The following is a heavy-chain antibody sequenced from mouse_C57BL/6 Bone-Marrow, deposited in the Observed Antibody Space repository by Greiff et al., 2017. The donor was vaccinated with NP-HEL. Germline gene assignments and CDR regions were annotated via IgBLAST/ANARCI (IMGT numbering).Heavy chain of an antibody. D-gene: IGHD2-4*01. Sequence: EVHLVESGPGLVKPSQSLSLSCSVTGYSITSGYFWYWIRQFPGTKLEWMGYKSYAGSNNYNPSLKNRTSITRDKSTNQFFLKLNSVTTDDTATYYCARGRLRFAYWGQGTLVTVSA. V-gene: IGHV3-6*01. J-gene: IGHJ3*01. CDR2: KSYAGSN. CDR1: GYSITSGYF. CDR3: ARGRLRFAY.